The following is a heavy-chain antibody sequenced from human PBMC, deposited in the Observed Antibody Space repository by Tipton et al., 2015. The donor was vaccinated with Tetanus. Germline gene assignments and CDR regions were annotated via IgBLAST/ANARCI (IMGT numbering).Heavy chain of an antibody. CDR2: IRRSSQTI. Sequence: SLRLSCAASGFSFNSYSMNWVRQAPGRGLEWVSYIRRSSQTIYYADSVKGRFIISRDNAKNSLFLQMNSLGDEDAAVYYCAKDPASRGWFDPWGQGALVTVSS. CDR3: AKDPASRGWFDP. V-gene: IGHV3-48*02. CDR1: GFSFNSYS. J-gene: IGHJ5*02.